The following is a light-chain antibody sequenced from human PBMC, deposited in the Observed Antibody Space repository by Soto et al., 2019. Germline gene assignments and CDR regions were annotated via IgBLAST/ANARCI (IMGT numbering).Light chain of an antibody. Sequence: DIVMTQSPDSLAVSLGERATINCKSSQSILSSSNNKNYLAWYQQKPGQSPKLLIYWASTRESGVPDRFSGSGSGADFTLTISSLQAEDVAVYYCQQYYTTIYTFGPGTKVEI. CDR2: WAS. V-gene: IGKV4-1*01. J-gene: IGKJ3*01. CDR3: QQYYTTIYT. CDR1: QSILSSSNNKNY.